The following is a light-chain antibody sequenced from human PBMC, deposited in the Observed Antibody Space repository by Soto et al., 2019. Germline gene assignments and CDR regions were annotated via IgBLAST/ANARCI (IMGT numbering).Light chain of an antibody. J-gene: IGKJ4*01. CDR2: GAS. Sequence: EIVLTQSPGTLSLSPGERATLSCRASQSVSSSYLAGYQQKPGQAPRVLIYGASSRATGIPDRFSGSGSVTDFTLTISRLEPEDFAVYYGHQYDSSPLTFGGGTKVEIK. CDR1: QSVSSSY. CDR3: HQYDSSPLT. V-gene: IGKV3-20*01.